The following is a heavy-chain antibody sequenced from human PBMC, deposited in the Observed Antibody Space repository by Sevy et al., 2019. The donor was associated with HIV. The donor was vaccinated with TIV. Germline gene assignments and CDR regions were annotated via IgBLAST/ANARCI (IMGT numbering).Heavy chain of an antibody. CDR3: ASRYSSGWYNY. D-gene: IGHD6-19*01. CDR1: GFTVSSNY. J-gene: IGHJ4*02. CDR2: IYSGGGT. V-gene: IGHV3-53*01. Sequence: GGSLRLSCAASGFTVSSNYMSWVRQAPGKGLEWVSVIYSGGGTNYADSVKGRFTISRDNSKNTLYLQMNSLRVEDTAMYYCASRYSSGWYNYWGQGALVTVSS.